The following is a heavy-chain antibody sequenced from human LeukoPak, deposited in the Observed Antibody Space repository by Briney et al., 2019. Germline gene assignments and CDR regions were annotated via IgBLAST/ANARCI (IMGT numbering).Heavy chain of an antibody. D-gene: IGHD2-2*02. CDR1: GGSFSGYY. CDR2: INHSGST. CDR3: ARGPIVLVPAAIRRYFQH. V-gene: IGHV4-34*01. Sequence: SETLSRTCAVYGGSFSGYYWSWIRQPPGKGLEWIGDINHSGSTNYNPSLKSRVTISVDTSKNQFSPKLSSVTAADTAVYYCARGPIVLVPAAIRRYFQHWGQGTLVTVSS. J-gene: IGHJ1*01.